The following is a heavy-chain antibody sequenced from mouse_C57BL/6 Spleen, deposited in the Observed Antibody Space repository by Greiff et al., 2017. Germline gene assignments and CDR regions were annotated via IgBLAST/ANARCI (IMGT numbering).Heavy chain of an antibody. D-gene: IGHD2-1*01. CDR2: IYPGDGDT. CDR1: GYAFSSSW. CDR3: ARTDYGNLFAY. Sequence: VQLKESGPELVKPGASVKISCKASGYAFSSSWMNWVKQRPGKGLEWIGRIYPGDGDTNYNGKFKGKATLTADKSSSTAYMQLSVLTSEDSAVYFCARTDYGNLFAYWGQGTLVTVSA. J-gene: IGHJ3*01. V-gene: IGHV1-82*01.